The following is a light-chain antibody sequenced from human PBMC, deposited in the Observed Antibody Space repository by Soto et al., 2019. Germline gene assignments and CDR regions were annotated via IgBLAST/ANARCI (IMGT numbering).Light chain of an antibody. CDR3: QQYGSAPSLT. V-gene: IGKV3-20*01. CDR1: QSVINSY. Sequence: EIVLTQSPGTLSLSPGERVTLSCRASQSVINSYLAWYQQKPGQAPRLLIHGASTRATGIPDRFSGSGSGTDFTLTISRLEPEDFAVYYCQQYGSAPSLTFGGGTKVEIK. CDR2: GAS. J-gene: IGKJ4*01.